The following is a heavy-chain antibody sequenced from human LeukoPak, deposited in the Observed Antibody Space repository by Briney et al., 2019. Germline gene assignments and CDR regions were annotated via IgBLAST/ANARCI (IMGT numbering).Heavy chain of an antibody. D-gene: IGHD3-22*01. CDR2: IYYSGST. J-gene: IGHJ4*02. CDR3: ARVPTYYYDSSGYFYFDY. Sequence: PSETLSLTSTVSGGSISSYYWSWIRQPPGKGLEWIGYIYYSGSTNYNPSLKSRVTISVDTSKNQFSLKLSSVTAADTAVYYCARVPTYYYDSSGYFYFDYWGQGTLVTVSS. V-gene: IGHV4-59*01. CDR1: GGSISSYY.